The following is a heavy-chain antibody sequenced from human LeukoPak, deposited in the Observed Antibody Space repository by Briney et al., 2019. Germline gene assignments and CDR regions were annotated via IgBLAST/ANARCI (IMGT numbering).Heavy chain of an antibody. CDR3: AREGSGWYRDYYYGMDV. Sequence: ASVKVSCKASGYTFTGYYMHWVRQAPGQGLEWMGWINPNSGGTNYAQKFQGRVTMTRDTSISTAYMELSSLRSEDTAVYYCAREGSGWYRDYYYGMDVWGQGTTVTVSS. CDR2: INPNSGGT. J-gene: IGHJ6*02. CDR1: GYTFTGYY. D-gene: IGHD6-19*01. V-gene: IGHV1-2*02.